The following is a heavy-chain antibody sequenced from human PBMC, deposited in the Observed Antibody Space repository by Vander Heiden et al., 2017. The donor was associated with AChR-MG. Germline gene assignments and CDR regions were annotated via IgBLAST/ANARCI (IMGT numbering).Heavy chain of an antibody. CDR3: AKSPRYGDFTWPFHFDY. D-gene: IGHD4-17*01. J-gene: IGHJ4*02. Sequence: EVQLLESGGGLVQPGGSLRLSCAASGFTFSSYAMSWVRQAPGKGLEWVSAISGSGGSTYYADSVKGRFTISRDNSKNTLYLQMNSLRAEDTAVYYCAKSPRYGDFTWPFHFDYWGQGTLVTVSS. CDR2: ISGSGGST. V-gene: IGHV3-23*01. CDR1: GFTFSSYA.